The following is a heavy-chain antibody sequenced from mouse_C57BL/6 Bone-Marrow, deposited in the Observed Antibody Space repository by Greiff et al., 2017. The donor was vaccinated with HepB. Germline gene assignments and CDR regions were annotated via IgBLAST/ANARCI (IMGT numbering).Heavy chain of an antibody. D-gene: IGHD1-1*01. J-gene: IGHJ4*01. V-gene: IGHV5-4*01. CDR2: ISDGGSYT. Sequence: EVQGVESGGGLVKPGGSLKLSCAASGFTFSSYAMSWVRQTPEKRLEWVATISDGGSYTYYPDNVKGRFTISRDNAKNNLYLQMSHLKSEDTAMYYCAIITTVHYYAMDYWGQGTSVTVSS. CDR1: GFTFSSYA. CDR3: AIITTVHYYAMDY.